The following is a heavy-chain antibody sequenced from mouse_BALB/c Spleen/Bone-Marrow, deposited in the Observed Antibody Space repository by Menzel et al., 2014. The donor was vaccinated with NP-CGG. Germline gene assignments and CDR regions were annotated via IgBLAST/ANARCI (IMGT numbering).Heavy chain of an antibody. Sequence: VQLQQSGAELVRPGALVKLSCKASGFNIKDYYMHWVKQRPEQGLEWIGWIDPENGNTIYDPKLQGKASITADTASNTAYLQLSSLTSEDTAVYYCTRTYSFDYWGQGTTRTVSS. J-gene: IGHJ2*01. CDR1: GFNIKDYY. CDR2: IDPENGNT. CDR3: TRTYSFDY. V-gene: IGHV14-1*02.